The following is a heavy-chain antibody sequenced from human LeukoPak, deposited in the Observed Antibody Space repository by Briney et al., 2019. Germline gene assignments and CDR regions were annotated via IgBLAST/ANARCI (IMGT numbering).Heavy chain of an antibody. J-gene: IGHJ4*02. V-gene: IGHV3-23*01. Sequence: GGSLRLSCAASGFTFSSYGMSWVRQAPGKGLEWVSAISGSGGSTYYADPVKGRFTISRDNAKNSLYLQMNSLRAEDMALYYCAKGSYGSGSYPDYWGQGTLVTVSS. D-gene: IGHD3-10*01. CDR1: GFTFSSYG. CDR3: AKGSYGSGSYPDY. CDR2: ISGSGGST.